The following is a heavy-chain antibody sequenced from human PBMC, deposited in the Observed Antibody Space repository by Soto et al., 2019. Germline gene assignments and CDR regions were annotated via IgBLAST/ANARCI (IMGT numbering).Heavy chain of an antibody. Sequence: ASVKVSCKASGFAFTGCSMQWVRQARGQGLEWIGWIVVGSGNTNYAQKFQERVTITRDMSISTAYMELSSLRSEDTAVYYCAAGSSLDVWGKGTTVTVSS. CDR1: GFAFTGCS. CDR3: AAGSSLDV. CDR2: IVVGSGNT. V-gene: IGHV1-58*02. D-gene: IGHD2-2*01. J-gene: IGHJ6*04.